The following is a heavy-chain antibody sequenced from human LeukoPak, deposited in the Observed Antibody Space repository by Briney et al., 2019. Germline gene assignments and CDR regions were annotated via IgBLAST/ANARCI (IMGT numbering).Heavy chain of an antibody. D-gene: IGHD3-10*01. CDR2: IRYDGSNK. V-gene: IGHV3-30*02. CDR3: AREMGVSGGDAFDI. Sequence: GGSLRLSCAASGFTFSSYGMHWVRQAPGKGLEWVAFIRYDGSNKYYADSVKGRFTISRDNSKNTLYLQMNSLRAEDTAVYYCAREMGVSGGDAFDIWGQGTMVTVSS. J-gene: IGHJ3*02. CDR1: GFTFSSYG.